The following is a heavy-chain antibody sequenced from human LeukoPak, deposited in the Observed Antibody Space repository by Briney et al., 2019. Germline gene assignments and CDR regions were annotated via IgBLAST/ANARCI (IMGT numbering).Heavy chain of an antibody. D-gene: IGHD2-2*03. CDR2: ILPDGSDK. Sequence: GGSLRPSCAAAGFTSSRMGMHWVRQAPGKGLEWVAVILPDGSDKYYADSVTGRFTISRDNSKNTLYLQMNSLRADDTAVYYCARNAMDSVSYLWGQGTMVTVSS. CDR3: ARNAMDSVSYL. V-gene: IGHV3-33*01. J-gene: IGHJ3*01. CDR1: GFTSSRMG.